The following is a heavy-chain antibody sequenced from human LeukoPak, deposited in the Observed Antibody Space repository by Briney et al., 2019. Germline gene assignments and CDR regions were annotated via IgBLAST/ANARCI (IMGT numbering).Heavy chain of an antibody. J-gene: IGHJ4*02. D-gene: IGHD1-26*01. CDR1: GFTFSSYA. Sequence: PGGSLRLSCAASGFTFSSYAMSWVRQAPGKGLEWVSAISGSGGSTYYADSVKGRFTISRDNSKNTLYLQMDSLRAEDTAVYYCAKDLRGSYLYYFDYWGQGTLVTVSS. V-gene: IGHV3-23*01. CDR3: AKDLRGSYLYYFDY. CDR2: ISGSGGST.